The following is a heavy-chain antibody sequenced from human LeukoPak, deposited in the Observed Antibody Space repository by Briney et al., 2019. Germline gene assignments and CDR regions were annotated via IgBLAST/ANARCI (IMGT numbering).Heavy chain of an antibody. D-gene: IGHD3-22*01. Sequence: SETLSLTCTVSGGSISGYYWSWIRQSPEKGLESIGFIYSTGSTNYNPSLKSRVTISIDTSQNQFSLRLSSVTAADTAVYYCARSSNYYDSSIHYLDYWGQGTLVSVSS. CDR2: IYSTGST. CDR1: GGSISGYY. V-gene: IGHV4-59*01. CDR3: ARSSNYYDSSIHYLDY. J-gene: IGHJ4*02.